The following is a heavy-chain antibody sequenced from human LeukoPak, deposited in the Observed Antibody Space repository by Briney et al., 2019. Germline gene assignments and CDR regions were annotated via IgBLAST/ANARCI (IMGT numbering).Heavy chain of an antibody. D-gene: IGHD1-26*01. CDR2: INQDGSGK. V-gene: IGHV3-7*01. J-gene: IGHJ4*02. CDR1: GFTFSTYW. Sequence: GGSLRLSCAASGFTFSTYWMSWVRQAPGKGLEWVANINQDGSGKYYVDSVKGRFTISRDNAKNSLYLQMNSLRAEDTAVYYCARDSGRREDYWGQGTLVTVSS. CDR3: ARDSGRREDY.